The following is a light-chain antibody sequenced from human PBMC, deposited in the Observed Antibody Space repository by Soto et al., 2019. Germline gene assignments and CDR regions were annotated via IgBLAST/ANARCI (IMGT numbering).Light chain of an antibody. Sequence: QSALTQPASVSGSPGQPITISCTGTSSDVGSYNYVSWYQHHPGKAPKLMIYDVSNRPSGVSNRFSGSKSDNTASLTISGLQAEDEADYYCSSYTSSSTLYVFGTGTKVTVL. J-gene: IGLJ1*01. CDR3: SSYTSSSTLYV. CDR2: DVS. CDR1: SSDVGSYNY. V-gene: IGLV2-14*03.